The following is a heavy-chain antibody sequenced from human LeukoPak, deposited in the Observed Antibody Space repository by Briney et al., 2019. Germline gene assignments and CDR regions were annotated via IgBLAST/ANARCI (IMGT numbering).Heavy chain of an antibody. V-gene: IGHV3-21*01. Sequence: PGGSLRLSSAASGFTFNSYSMNWVRQTPGKGLEWVSSISSSSGYINYADSVKGRFTVSRDNAKNSLYLQMNSLRAEDTAVYYCAGDSGYCSSTGCYVHYFDYWGQGTLVTVSS. J-gene: IGHJ4*02. CDR3: AGDSGYCSSTGCYVHYFDY. CDR1: GFTFNSYS. D-gene: IGHD2-2*01. CDR2: ISSSSGYI.